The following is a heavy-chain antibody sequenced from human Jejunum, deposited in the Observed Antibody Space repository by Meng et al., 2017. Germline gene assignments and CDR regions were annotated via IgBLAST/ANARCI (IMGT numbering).Heavy chain of an antibody. Sequence: QLQVQESGPGLVKPSETLSLTCTVSGGSISSSSYYWGWIRQPPGKGLEWIGTMYYHGSTYYNPSLKVRVTISVDTSKNQFALKLSSVTAADTAVYYCARPHTSAWGQGTLVTVSS. CDR3: ARPHTSA. J-gene: IGHJ5*02. CDR2: MYYHGST. CDR1: GGSISSSSYY. D-gene: IGHD2-21*01. V-gene: IGHV4-39*01.